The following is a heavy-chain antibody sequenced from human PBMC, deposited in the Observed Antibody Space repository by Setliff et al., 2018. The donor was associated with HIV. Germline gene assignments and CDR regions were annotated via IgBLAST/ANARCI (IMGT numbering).Heavy chain of an antibody. CDR2: IRNDGSDK. J-gene: IGHJ4*02. Sequence: GGSLRLSCAASGFTFSSYGFHWVRQAPGKGLEWVTFIRNDGSDKHYVDSVKGRFTISRDNSKNTLYLQMNSLRAEDTAVYYCAMSPYSSGLFDYWGQGTLVTVSS. CDR3: AMSPYSSGLFDY. V-gene: IGHV3-30*02. CDR1: GFTFSSYG. D-gene: IGHD6-19*01.